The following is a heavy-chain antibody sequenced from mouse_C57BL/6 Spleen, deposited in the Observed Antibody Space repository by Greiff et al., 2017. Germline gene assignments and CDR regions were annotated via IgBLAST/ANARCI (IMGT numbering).Heavy chain of an antibody. J-gene: IGHJ1*03. V-gene: IGHV1-26*01. CDR2: INPNNGGT. Sequence: VQLQQSGPELVKPGASVKISCKASGYTFTDYYMNWVKQSHGKSLEWIGDINPNNGGTSYNQKFKGKATLTVDKSSSTAYMELRSLTSEDSAVYYCARSFITTVGDVWGTGTTVTVSS. D-gene: IGHD1-1*01. CDR3: ARSFITTVGDV. CDR1: GYTFTDYY.